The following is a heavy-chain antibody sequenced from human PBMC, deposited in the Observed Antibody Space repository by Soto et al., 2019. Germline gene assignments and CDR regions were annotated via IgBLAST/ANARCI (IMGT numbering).Heavy chain of an antibody. CDR2: ISYDGSNK. Sequence: QVQLVESGGGVVQPGRSLRLSCAASGFTFSSYAMHWVRQAPGKGLEWVAVISYDGSNKYYADSVKGRFTISRDNSKNTLYLQMNSLRAEDTAVYYCARDSIPYSSSWYYFDYWVQGTLVTVSS. CDR3: ARDSIPYSSSWYYFDY. CDR1: GFTFSSYA. J-gene: IGHJ4*02. V-gene: IGHV3-30-3*01. D-gene: IGHD6-13*01.